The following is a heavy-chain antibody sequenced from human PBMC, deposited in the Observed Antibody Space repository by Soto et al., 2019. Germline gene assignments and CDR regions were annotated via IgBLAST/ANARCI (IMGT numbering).Heavy chain of an antibody. CDR2: IIPIFGTA. V-gene: IGHV1-69*01. D-gene: IGHD1-20*01. CDR1: GGTFSSYA. J-gene: IGHJ6*02. CDR3: ARVQITGTGLRYYYGMDV. Sequence: QVQLVQSGAAVKKPGSSVKVSCTASGGTFSSYAISWVRQSPGQGLEWMGGIIPIFGTANYAQKFQGRVTITADESTSTAYMELSSLRSEDTAVYYCARVQITGTGLRYYYGMDVWGQGTTVTVSS.